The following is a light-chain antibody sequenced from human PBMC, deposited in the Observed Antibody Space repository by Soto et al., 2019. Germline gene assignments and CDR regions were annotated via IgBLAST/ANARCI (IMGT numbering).Light chain of an antibody. CDR1: SSNIGAGHD. Sequence: QSVLTQPPSVSGAPGQRVTISCTGSSSNIGAGHDVHWYQQLPGSAPKLLIYGSRNRPSGVPDRFSGSRSGTSASLAITGLQAEDEADYYCQSYDSSLSAHYDFGTGTKVTVL. CDR2: GSR. J-gene: IGLJ1*01. V-gene: IGLV1-40*01. CDR3: QSYDSSLSAHYD.